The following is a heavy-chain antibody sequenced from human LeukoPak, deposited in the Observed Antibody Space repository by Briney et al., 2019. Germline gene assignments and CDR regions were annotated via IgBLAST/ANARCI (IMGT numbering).Heavy chain of an antibody. D-gene: IGHD3-22*01. CDR1: GFSFSDYA. Sequence: PGGSLRLSCAASGFSFSDYAIYWVRQPPGKALEWIGNIFYSGSTYYSPSLKSRVTISLDTSRNQFSLKLNSVTAADTAVYYCAKSNGYGLIDIWGQGTMVTVSS. CDR2: IFYSGST. V-gene: IGHV4-59*12. J-gene: IGHJ3*02. CDR3: AKSNGYGLIDI.